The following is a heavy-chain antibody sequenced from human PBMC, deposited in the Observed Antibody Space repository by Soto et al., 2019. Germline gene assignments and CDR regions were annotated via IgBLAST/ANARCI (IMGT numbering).Heavy chain of an antibody. V-gene: IGHV4-31*03. CDR2: TYYSGGP. CDR1: GRSINSGNFY. J-gene: IGHJ6*02. Sequence: SLPLTCTVSGRSINSGNFYSGWILQRPRKGLEWIGFTYYSGGPYYNPSLKSRVTISVDTSMNRFSLTLTSVTAADTARYYCARDQAPYYDSWSGSSRDGYYGMDVWGPGIRVTGSS. D-gene: IGHD3-3*01. CDR3: ARDQAPYYDSWSGSSRDGYYGMDV.